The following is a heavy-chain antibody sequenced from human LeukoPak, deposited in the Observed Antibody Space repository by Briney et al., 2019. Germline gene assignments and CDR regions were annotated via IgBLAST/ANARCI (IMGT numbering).Heavy chain of an antibody. Sequence: SETLSLTCTVSGGSIISSSHYWAWIRQPPGKGLEWIGSIYYNGGTFYSPSLKSRASISVDTSKNQFSLKLSSVTAADTSVYFCAREETSAADYWGQGTLVTVSS. D-gene: IGHD2-2*01. J-gene: IGHJ4*02. V-gene: IGHV4-39*01. CDR2: IYYNGGT. CDR3: AREETSAADY. CDR1: GGSIISSSHY.